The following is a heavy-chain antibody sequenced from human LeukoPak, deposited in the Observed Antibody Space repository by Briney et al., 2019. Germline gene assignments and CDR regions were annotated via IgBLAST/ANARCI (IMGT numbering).Heavy chain of an antibody. Sequence: SGTLSLTCTVSGGSISSSSYYWGWIRQPPGKGLEWIGSIYYSGSTYYNPSLKSRVTISVDTSKNQFSLKLSSVTAADTAVYYCARSGFGELLSNWFDPWGQGTLVTVSS. D-gene: IGHD3-10*01. V-gene: IGHV4-39*01. J-gene: IGHJ5*02. CDR2: IYYSGST. CDR1: GGSISSSSYY. CDR3: ARSGFGELLSNWFDP.